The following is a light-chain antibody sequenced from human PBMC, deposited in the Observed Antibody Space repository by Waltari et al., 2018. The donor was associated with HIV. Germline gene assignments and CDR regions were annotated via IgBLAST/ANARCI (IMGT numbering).Light chain of an antibody. CDR1: QSISTY. J-gene: IGKJ1*01. CDR2: GAS. CDR3: QQSYGTWT. Sequence: DIHLTQSPSSLSASVGGSVTITCRASQSISTYLNWYQQKPGKAPEALIYGASNLESGVPSRFSGSRSGADFTLTISNLQPEDFATYYCQQSYGTWTFGQGTKVEIK. V-gene: IGKV1-39*01.